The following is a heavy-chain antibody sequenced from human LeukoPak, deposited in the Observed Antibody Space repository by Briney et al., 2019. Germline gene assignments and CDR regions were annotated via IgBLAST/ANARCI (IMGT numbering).Heavy chain of an antibody. J-gene: IGHJ5*02. Sequence: GESLKISCKGSGYTFNSYWIGWVRQMPGKGLEWMGIIYPGDSDTRYSPSFQGQVTISADKSISTAYLQWSSLKASDTAMYYCATYPTSIGFDPWGQGTLVTVSS. D-gene: IGHD4-11*01. CDR2: IYPGDSDT. V-gene: IGHV5-51*03. CDR1: GYTFNSYW. CDR3: ATYPTSIGFDP.